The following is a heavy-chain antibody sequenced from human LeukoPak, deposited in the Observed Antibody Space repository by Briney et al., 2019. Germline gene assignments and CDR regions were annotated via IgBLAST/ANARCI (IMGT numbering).Heavy chain of an antibody. J-gene: IGHJ4*02. CDR1: GGTFSSYA. CDR2: IIPIFGTA. Sequence: SLKVSCKASGGTFSSYAISWVRQAPGQGLEWMGGIIPIFGTANYAQKFQGRVTITADESTSTAYMELSSLRSEDTAVYYCARADCSSTSCYRDGTVFDHWGQGTLVTVSS. V-gene: IGHV1-69*13. D-gene: IGHD2-2*01. CDR3: ARADCSSTSCYRDGTVFDH.